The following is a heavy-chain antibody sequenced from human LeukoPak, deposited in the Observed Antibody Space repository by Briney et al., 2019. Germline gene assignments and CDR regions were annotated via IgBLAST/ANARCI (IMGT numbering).Heavy chain of an antibody. V-gene: IGHV3-30*04. J-gene: IGHJ4*02. CDR3: VRADIAVAGTPPSGDY. D-gene: IGHD6-19*01. CDR2: ISYDGSNK. Sequence: GGSLRLSCAASGFTFSSYAMHWVRQAPGKGLEWVAVISYDGSNKYYADSVKGRFTISRDNSKNTLYLQMNSLRAEDTAVYYCVRADIAVAGTPPSGDYWGQGTLVTVSS. CDR1: GFTFSSYA.